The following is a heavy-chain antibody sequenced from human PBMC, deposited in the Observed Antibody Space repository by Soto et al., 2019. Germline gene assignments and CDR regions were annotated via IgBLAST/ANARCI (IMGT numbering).Heavy chain of an antibody. CDR1: GYPVTAYY. J-gene: IGHJ3*02. V-gene: IGHV1-2*02. CDR2: INPATGAA. Sequence: QLHLVQSGAVVKKPGASVTVSCSASGYPVTAYYMHWVRQAPGRGLEWMGGINPATGAATYTQTFQGRVTMARDPSTSTVFMELSRLTSGDTAVFYCARGGGVGVAGSAAFDMWGQGTLVTVSS. D-gene: IGHD3-3*01. CDR3: ARGGGVGVAGSAAFDM.